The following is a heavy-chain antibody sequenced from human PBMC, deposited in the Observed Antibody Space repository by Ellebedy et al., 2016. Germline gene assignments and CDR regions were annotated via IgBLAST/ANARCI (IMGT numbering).Heavy chain of an antibody. CDR3: ARGGPYDILTGYYPY. CDR1: GGTFSSYA. CDR2: IIPIFGTA. J-gene: IGHJ4*02. V-gene: IGHV1-69*13. Sequence: SVKVSCXASGGTFSSYAISWVRQAPGQGLEWMGGIIPIFGTANYAQKFQGRVTITADESTSTAYMELSSLRSEDTAVYYCARGGPYDILTGYYPYWGQGTLVTVSS. D-gene: IGHD3-9*01.